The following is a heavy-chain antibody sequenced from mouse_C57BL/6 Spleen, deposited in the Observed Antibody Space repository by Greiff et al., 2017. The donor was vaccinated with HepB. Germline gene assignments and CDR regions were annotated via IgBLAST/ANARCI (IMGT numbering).Heavy chain of an antibody. D-gene: IGHD1-1*01. CDR2: ISGGGGNT. V-gene: IGHV5-9*01. CDR3: ARHKNYYGSSPYWYFDV. J-gene: IGHJ1*03. CDR1: GFTFSSYT. Sequence: DVMLVESGGGLVKPGGSLKLSCAASGFTFSSYTMSWVRQTPEKRLEWVATISGGGGNTYYPDSVKGRFTISRDNAKNTLYLQMSSLRSEDTALYYCARHKNYYGSSPYWYFDVWGTGTTVTVSS.